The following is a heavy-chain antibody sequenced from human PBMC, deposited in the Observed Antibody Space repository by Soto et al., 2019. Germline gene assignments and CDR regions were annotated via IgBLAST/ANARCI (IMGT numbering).Heavy chain of an antibody. CDR2: IWYDGSNK. V-gene: IGHV3-33*01. Sequence: GGSLRLSCAASGFTFSSYGMHWVRQAPGKGLEWVAVIWYDGSNKYYADSVKGRFTISRDNSKNTLYLQMNSLRAEDTAVYYCARDLHVLRFLEWPPGWFDPWGQGTLVTVSS. CDR1: GFTFSSYG. D-gene: IGHD3-3*01. CDR3: ARDLHVLRFLEWPPGWFDP. J-gene: IGHJ5*02.